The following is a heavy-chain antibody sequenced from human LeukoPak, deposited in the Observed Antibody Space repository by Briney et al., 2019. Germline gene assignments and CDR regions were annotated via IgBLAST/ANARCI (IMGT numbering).Heavy chain of an antibody. CDR2: ISFSGSST. D-gene: IGHD2-2*01. V-gene: IGHV3-23*01. CDR3: AIDPLGYCSSTTCEDDY. Sequence: GGSLRLSCAASGFTFSSYAMSWVRQAPGTGLEWVSAISFSGSSTYSADSVKGRFTISRGNSKNTLYLQMNSLRAEDTAVYYCAIDPLGYCSSTTCEDDYWGQGTLVTVSS. J-gene: IGHJ4*02. CDR1: GFTFSSYA.